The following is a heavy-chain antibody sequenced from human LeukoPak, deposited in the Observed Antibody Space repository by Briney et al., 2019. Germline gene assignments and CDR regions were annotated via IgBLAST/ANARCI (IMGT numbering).Heavy chain of an antibody. Sequence: ASVKVSCKASGYTFTGYYMHWVRQAPGQGLEWMGWINPNSGGTNYAQKLQGRVTMTTDTSTSTAYMELRSLRSDDTAVYYCARDGYSSGWPPYNWFDPWGQGTLVTVSS. J-gene: IGHJ5*02. CDR1: GYTFTGYY. D-gene: IGHD6-19*01. CDR2: INPNSGGT. CDR3: ARDGYSSGWPPYNWFDP. V-gene: IGHV1-2*02.